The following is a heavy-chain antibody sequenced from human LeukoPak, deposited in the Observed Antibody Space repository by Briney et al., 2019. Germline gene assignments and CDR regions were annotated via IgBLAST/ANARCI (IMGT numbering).Heavy chain of an antibody. CDR3: TTDYYDSSGSTDY. CDR2: IKSKTDGGTT. CDR1: GITFSSAW. V-gene: IGHV3-15*01. Sequence: GGSLRLSCAASGITFSSAWMSWVRQAPGEGLQWVGRIKSKTDGGTTDYAAPVKGRFTISRDDSKNTLYLQMNSLKTEDTAVYYCTTDYYDSSGSTDYWGQGTLVTVSS. J-gene: IGHJ4*02. D-gene: IGHD3-22*01.